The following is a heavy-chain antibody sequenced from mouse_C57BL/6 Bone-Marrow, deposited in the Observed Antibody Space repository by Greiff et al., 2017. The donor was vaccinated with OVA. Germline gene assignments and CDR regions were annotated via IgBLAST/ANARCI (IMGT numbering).Heavy chain of an antibody. D-gene: IGHD2-12*01. Sequence: QVQLKESGPGLVQPSQSLSITCTVSGFSLTSYGVHWVRQSPGKGLEWLGVIWSGGSPDYNAAFISRLSISQDNSKSQCFFKMNSLQADDTAIYYCARKLRLKAMDYWGQGTSVTVSS. CDR2: IWSGGSP. V-gene: IGHV2-2*01. J-gene: IGHJ4*01. CDR3: ARKLRLKAMDY. CDR1: GFSLTSYG.